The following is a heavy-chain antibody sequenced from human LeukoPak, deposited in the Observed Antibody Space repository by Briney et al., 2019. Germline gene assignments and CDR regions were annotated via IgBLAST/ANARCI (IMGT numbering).Heavy chain of an antibody. CDR1: GFTFSSYE. Sequence: GGSLRLSCAASGFTFSSYEMNWARQAPGKGLEWVSYISSSGSTIYYADSVKGRFTISRDNAKNSLYLQMNSLRAEDTAVYYCARRSLGYCSSTSCYYYYYMDVWGKGTTVTISS. CDR2: ISSSGSTI. J-gene: IGHJ6*03. V-gene: IGHV3-48*03. CDR3: ARRSLGYCSSTSCYYYYYMDV. D-gene: IGHD2-2*01.